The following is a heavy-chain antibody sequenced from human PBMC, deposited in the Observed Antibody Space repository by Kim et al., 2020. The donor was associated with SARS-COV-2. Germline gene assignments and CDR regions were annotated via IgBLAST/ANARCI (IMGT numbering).Heavy chain of an antibody. CDR1: GFTFSSYA. Sequence: GGSLRLSCSASGFTFSSYAMHWVRQAPGKGLEYVSAISSNGGSTYYADSVKGRFTISRDNSKNTLYLQMSSLRAEDTAVYYCVKDCYDCSGYDAFDIWGQGTMVTVSS. CDR2: ISSNGGST. CDR3: VKDCYDCSGYDAFDI. J-gene: IGHJ3*02. V-gene: IGHV3-64D*09. D-gene: IGHD3-22*01.